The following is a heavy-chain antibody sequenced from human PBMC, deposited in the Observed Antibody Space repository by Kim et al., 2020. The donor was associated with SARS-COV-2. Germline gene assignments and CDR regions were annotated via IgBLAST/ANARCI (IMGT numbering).Heavy chain of an antibody. CDR3: ARWGVRDGWFDP. D-gene: IGHD3-10*01. V-gene: IGHV4-59*01. Sequence: NYNPSLKSRVTISVDTSKNQFSLKLSSVTTADTAVYYCARWGVRDGWFDPWGQGTLVTVSS. J-gene: IGHJ5*02.